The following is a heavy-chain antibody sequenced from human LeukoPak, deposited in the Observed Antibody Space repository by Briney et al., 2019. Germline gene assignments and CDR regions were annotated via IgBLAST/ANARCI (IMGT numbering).Heavy chain of an antibody. V-gene: IGHV4-39*01. J-gene: IGHJ5*02. CDR3: ARHDYYGSLNWFDP. Sequence: SETLSLTCTVSGGSMSTYYWTWIRQPPGKGLEWVGTIYYSGTTYYNPSLKSRLTISVDTSKNQFSIRLPSVPAADTAVYYCARHDYYGSLNWFDPWGQGTLITVSS. D-gene: IGHD3-10*01. CDR1: GGSMSTYY. CDR2: IYYSGTT.